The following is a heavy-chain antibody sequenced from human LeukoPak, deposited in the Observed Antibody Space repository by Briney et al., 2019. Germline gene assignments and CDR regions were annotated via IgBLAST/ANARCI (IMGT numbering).Heavy chain of an antibody. V-gene: IGHV5-51*01. D-gene: IGHD3-9*01. Sequence: GESLKISCKGSGYSFTSHWIGWVRQMPGKGLEWMGIIYLGDSDTRYSPSFQGQVTISADKSISTAYLQWSSLKASDTAVYYCARRYYDILTGYYYFDYWGQGTLVTVSS. CDR2: IYLGDSDT. CDR1: GYSFTSHW. CDR3: ARRYYDILTGYYYFDY. J-gene: IGHJ4*02.